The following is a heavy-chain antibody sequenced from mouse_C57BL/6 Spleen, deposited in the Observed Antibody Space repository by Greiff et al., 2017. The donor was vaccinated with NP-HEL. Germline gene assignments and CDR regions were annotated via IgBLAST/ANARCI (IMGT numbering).Heavy chain of an antibody. D-gene: IGHD2-4*01. Sequence: VQGVESGAELARPGASVKLSCKASGYTFTSYGISWVKQSTGKGLEWIGEIYPRSGNTYYNEKFKGKATLTADKSSSTAYMELRSLTSEDSAVYFCARVGDYEYYAMDYWGQGTSVTVSS. V-gene: IGHV1-81*01. CDR2: IYPRSGNT. J-gene: IGHJ4*01. CDR3: ARVGDYEYYAMDY. CDR1: GYTFTSYG.